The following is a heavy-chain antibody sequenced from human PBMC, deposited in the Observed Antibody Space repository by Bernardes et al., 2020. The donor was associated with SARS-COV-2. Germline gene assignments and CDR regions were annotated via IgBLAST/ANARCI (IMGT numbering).Heavy chain of an antibody. CDR3: ATASYDSIWRTDD. D-gene: IGHD3-16*01. CDR1: DGSVNGYF. CDR2: INLIGTT. J-gene: IGHJ4*02. V-gene: IGHV4-34*01. Sequence: SETLSLTCVDDGSVNGYFCTWIRPHPGKGLEWHGAINLIGTTYNNPSFKSRFTVSLDRTKKHFTLKLTSVTAADTPVYYCATASYDSIWRTDDWAQGTLGTVSS.